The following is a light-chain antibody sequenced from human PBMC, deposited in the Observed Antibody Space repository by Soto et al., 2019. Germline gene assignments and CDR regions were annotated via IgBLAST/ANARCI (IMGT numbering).Light chain of an antibody. V-gene: IGKV4-1*01. CDR3: QQYLSIPRT. CDR1: QSLLYSSNSKNY. J-gene: IGKJ1*01. Sequence: DIVMTQSPDSLAVSLGERATINCKSSQSLLYSSNSKNYLAWYQRKSGQPPKLLIYWASTRESGVPDRFSGSWSGTDFTLTISSLQADDVAVYYCQQYLSIPRTFGQGTKVEIK. CDR2: WAS.